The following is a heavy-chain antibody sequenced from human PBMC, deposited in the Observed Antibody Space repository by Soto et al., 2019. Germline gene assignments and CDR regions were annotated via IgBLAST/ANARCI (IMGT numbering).Heavy chain of an antibody. CDR2: INHSGST. D-gene: IGHD3-22*01. Sequence: SETLSLTCTVYGGSFSGYYWSWIRQPPGKGLEWIGEINHSGSTNYNPSLKSRVTISVDTSKNQFSLKLSSVTAADTAVYYCARIGSYYDSSGYYPDYWGQGTLVTVS. V-gene: IGHV4-34*01. J-gene: IGHJ4*02. CDR1: GGSFSGYY. CDR3: ARIGSYYDSSGYYPDY.